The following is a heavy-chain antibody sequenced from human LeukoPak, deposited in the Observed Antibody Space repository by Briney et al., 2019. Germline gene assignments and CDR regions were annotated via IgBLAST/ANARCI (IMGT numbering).Heavy chain of an antibody. CDR1: GYTFTDYY. D-gene: IGHD5-12*01. Sequence: GASVKVSCKASGYTFTDYYIHWVRQAPGQGLEWMGWINPNSGGTKYAQKFQGRVTMTTDTSIGTAYMEMSRLTSDDTAVYYCARDAHNGYEFHDWFDPWGQGALVTVSS. J-gene: IGHJ5*02. V-gene: IGHV1-2*02. CDR2: INPNSGGT. CDR3: ARDAHNGYEFHDWFDP.